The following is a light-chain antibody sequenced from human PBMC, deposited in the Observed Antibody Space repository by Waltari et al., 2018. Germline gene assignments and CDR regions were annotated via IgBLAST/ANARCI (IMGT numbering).Light chain of an antibody. CDR1: RTIRTW. CDR3: QQYNSYST. J-gene: IGKJ4*01. CDR2: ETS. V-gene: IGKV1-5*03. Sequence: DIQMTQSPSTLSASVGDRVTISCRASRTIRTWLAWYQQNPGNAPNLLTYETSSLQSGVXXTFSCSGSGTVFTLTIRSLQPDDFATYYCQQYNSYSTFGGGTKVEIK.